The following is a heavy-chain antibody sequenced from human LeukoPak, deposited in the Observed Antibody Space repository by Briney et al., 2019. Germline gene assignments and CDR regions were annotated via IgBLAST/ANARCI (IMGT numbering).Heavy chain of an antibody. CDR2: IYYSGST. CDR3: ASLTDCSGGSCYSASAFDI. CDR1: GGSISSSSYY. J-gene: IGHJ3*02. Sequence: SETLSLTCTVSGGSISSSSYYWGWIRQPPGKGLEWIGSIYYSGSTYYNPSLKSRVTISVDTSKNQFSLKLSPVTAADTAVYYCASLTDCSGGSCYSASAFDIWGQGTMVTVSS. V-gene: IGHV4-39*07. D-gene: IGHD2-15*01.